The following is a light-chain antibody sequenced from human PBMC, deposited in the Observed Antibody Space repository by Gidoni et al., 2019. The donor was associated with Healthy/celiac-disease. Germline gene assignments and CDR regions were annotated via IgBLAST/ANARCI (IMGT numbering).Light chain of an antibody. CDR3: SSYTSSSTLV. J-gene: IGLJ2*01. CDR2: DVS. V-gene: IGLV2-14*01. Sequence: QSALTQPASVSGSPGQSITISCTGTSSDVGGYNYVSWYQQHPGKAPKLMIYDVSNRPSGVSNRFSGSKSGNTASRTSSALQAEDEADYYCSSYTSSSTLVFGGGTKLTGL. CDR1: SSDVGGYNY.